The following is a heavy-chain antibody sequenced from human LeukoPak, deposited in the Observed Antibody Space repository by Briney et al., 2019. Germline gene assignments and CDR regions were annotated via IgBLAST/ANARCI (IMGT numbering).Heavy chain of an antibody. J-gene: IGHJ4*02. CDR2: ISSSGSTI. CDR3: ARDAPIPYCSSTSCYEDY. V-gene: IGHV3-48*03. D-gene: IGHD2-2*01. Sequence: GGSLRLSCAGSGFTFSRHEMNWVRQAPGKGLEWVSYISSSGSTIYYADSVKGRFTISRDNAKNSLYLQMNSLRAEDTAVYYCARDAPIPYCSSTSCYEDYWGQGTLVTVSS. CDR1: GFTFSRHE.